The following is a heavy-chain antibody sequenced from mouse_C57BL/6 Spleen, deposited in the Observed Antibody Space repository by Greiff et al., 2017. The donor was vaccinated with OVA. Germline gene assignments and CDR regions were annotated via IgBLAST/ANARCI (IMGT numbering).Heavy chain of an antibody. J-gene: IGHJ2*01. D-gene: IGHD2-3*01. CDR2: INPGSGGT. Sequence: QVQLQQSGAELVRPGTSVKVSCKASGYAFTNYLIEWVKQSPGQGLEWIGVINPGSGGTNYNEKLKGKATRTADKSPSNAYMQLSSLTSEYSAVYVCARVFDDGYYWGQGTTLTVSS. V-gene: IGHV1-54*01. CDR3: ARVFDDGYY. CDR1: GYAFTNYL.